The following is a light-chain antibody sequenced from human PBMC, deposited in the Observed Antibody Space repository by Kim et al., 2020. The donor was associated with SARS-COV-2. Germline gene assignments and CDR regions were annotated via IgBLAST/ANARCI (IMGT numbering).Light chain of an antibody. V-gene: IGKV1-39*01. J-gene: IGKJ1*01. Sequence: DIQMTQSPSSLSASLGDRVTITCRASQSIGTHLNWFQQKPGKAPNLLIYTTANLQSGVPSRFSGSGFGTDFTLTISSLQPEDFATYYCQQSYSAPWTFGQGTKVDIK. CDR3: QQSYSAPWT. CDR1: QSIGTH. CDR2: TTA.